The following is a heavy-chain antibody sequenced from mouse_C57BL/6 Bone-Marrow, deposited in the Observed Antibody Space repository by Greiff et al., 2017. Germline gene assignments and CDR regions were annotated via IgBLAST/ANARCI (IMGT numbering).Heavy chain of an antibody. J-gene: IGHJ3*01. CDR2: IYPGSGST. Sequence: QVQLKESGAELVKPGASVKMSCKASGYTFTSYWITWVKQRPGQGLEWIGDIYPGSGSTNYNEKFKSKATLTVDTSSSTAYMQLSSLTSRYSAVYYGARDYYGTLAYWGQGTLVTVSA. CDR1: GYTFTSYW. D-gene: IGHD1-1*01. V-gene: IGHV1-55*01. CDR3: ARDYYGTLAY.